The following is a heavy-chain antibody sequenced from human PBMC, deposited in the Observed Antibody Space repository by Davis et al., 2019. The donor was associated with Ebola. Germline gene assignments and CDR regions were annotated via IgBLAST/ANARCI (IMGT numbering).Heavy chain of an antibody. Sequence: GESLKISCAASEFTFSSYAMHWVRQAPGKGLEWVAVISYDGSNKYYADSVKGRFTISRDNSKNTLYLQMNSLRAEDTAVYYCARSVQQLFDYWGQGTLVTVSS. D-gene: IGHD6-13*01. CDR2: ISYDGSNK. CDR3: ARSVQQLFDY. CDR1: EFTFSSYA. V-gene: IGHV3-30*04. J-gene: IGHJ4*02.